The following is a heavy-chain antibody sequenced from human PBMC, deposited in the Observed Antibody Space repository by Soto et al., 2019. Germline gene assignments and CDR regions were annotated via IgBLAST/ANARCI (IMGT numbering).Heavy chain of an antibody. CDR3: ARGSGGTAGVFDY. V-gene: IGHV4-31*03. CDR1: GGSISSGGYH. Sequence: SETLSLTCTVSGGSISSGGYHWNWIRQHPGKGLEWIGYIYYSGSTYYNPSLKSRVTISVDTSKNQFSLKLTSVTAADTAVYYCARGSGGTAGVFDYWGQGTLVTVSS. CDR2: IYYSGST. J-gene: IGHJ4*02. D-gene: IGHD1-1*01.